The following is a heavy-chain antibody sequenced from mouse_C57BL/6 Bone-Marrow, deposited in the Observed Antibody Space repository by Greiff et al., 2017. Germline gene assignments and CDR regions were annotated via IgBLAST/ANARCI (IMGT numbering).Heavy chain of an antibody. Sequence: QVQLQQSGPELVKPGASVKISCKASGYAFSSSWMNWVKQRPGKGLEWIGRIYPGDGDTNYNGKFKGKATLTADKSSSTAYMQLSSLTSEDSAVXFCARQYSKNAMDDWGQGTSVTVSS. D-gene: IGHD2-5*01. J-gene: IGHJ4*01. CDR1: GYAFSSSW. V-gene: IGHV1-82*01. CDR2: IYPGDGDT. CDR3: ARQYSKNAMDD.